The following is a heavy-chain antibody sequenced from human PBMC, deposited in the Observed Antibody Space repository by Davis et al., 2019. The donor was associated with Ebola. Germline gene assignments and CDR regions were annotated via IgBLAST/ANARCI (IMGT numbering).Heavy chain of an antibody. J-gene: IGHJ4*02. CDR3: ARVLSLVRGVYYFDN. Sequence: SETLSLTCTVSGGSISSWYWSWIRQPPGKGLELIGYFFYLGKTNYNPSLSSRVTISPDASKNQLSLKLTSVAAADTAMYYCARVLSLVRGVYYFDNWGQGTLVTVSS. CDR2: FFYLGKT. V-gene: IGHV4-59*13. D-gene: IGHD3-10*01. CDR1: GGSISSWY.